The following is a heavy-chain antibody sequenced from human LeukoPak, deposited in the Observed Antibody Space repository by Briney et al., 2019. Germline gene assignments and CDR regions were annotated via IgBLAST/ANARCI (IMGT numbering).Heavy chain of an antibody. V-gene: IGHV4-4*07. CDR1: GDSISNYY. Sequence: PSETLSLTCTVSGDSISNYYWSWIRQPAGKGLVWIGRIYITGDTNYNPSLESRVTMSVDPSRNQVSLNLEYVTAADTAVYYCAREVTSEATPYFIDYWGQGTLVTVSS. J-gene: IGHJ4*02. D-gene: IGHD6-25*01. CDR3: AREVTSEATPYFIDY. CDR2: IYITGDT.